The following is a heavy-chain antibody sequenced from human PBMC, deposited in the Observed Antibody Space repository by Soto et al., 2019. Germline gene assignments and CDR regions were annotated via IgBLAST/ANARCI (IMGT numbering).Heavy chain of an antibody. D-gene: IGHD2-2*01. CDR1: GGTFSSYT. J-gene: IGHJ4*02. CDR3: ARDRCSSTSCYAMVRGVMVDY. CDR2: IIPILGIA. V-gene: IGHV1-69*04. Sequence: ASVKVSCKASGGTFSSYTISWVRQAPGQGLEWMGRIIPILGIANYAQKFQGRVTITADKSTSTAYMELSSLRSEDTAVYYCARDRCSSTSCYAMVRGVMVDYWGQGTLVTVSS.